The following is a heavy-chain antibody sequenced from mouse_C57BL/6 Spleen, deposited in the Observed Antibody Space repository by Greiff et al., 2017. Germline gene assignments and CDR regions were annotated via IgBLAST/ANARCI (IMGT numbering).Heavy chain of an antibody. CDR1: GYTFTSYW. D-gene: IGHD4-1*01. J-gene: IGHJ1*03. CDR2: IDPSDSET. Sequence: VQLQQSGAELVRPGSSVKLSCKASGYTFTSYWMHWVKQRPIQGLEWIGNIDPSDSETHYNQKFKDKATLTVDKSSSTAYMQLSSLTSEDSAVYYCARKEDWYWYFDVWGTGTTVTVSS. V-gene: IGHV1-52*01. CDR3: ARKEDWYWYFDV.